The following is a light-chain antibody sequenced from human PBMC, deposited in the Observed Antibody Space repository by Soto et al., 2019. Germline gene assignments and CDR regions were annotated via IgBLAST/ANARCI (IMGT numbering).Light chain of an antibody. Sequence: QSVLTQSPSASASLGASVKLTCTLSSRHSSYAIAWHQQQPEKGPRYLMKLNSDGRHTKGDGIPDRFSGSSSGTERYLTISSLQSEDEADYYCQTWGTGILVFGGGTQLTV. CDR1: SRHSSYA. V-gene: IGLV4-69*01. J-gene: IGLJ2*01. CDR3: QTWGTGILV. CDR2: LNSDGRH.